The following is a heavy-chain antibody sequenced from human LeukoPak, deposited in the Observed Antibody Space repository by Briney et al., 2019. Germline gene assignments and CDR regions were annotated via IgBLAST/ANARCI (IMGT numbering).Heavy chain of an antibody. V-gene: IGHV1-69*05. CDR3: AKGTNVGYSSGWYYFDY. D-gene: IGHD6-19*01. Sequence: SVKDSPMSSVGTFTNYAISWVRQAPGQGLEWMGGIIPIFGTANYAQKFQGRVTISTDEFTSTAYMYMSSLRDQDTAVYYFAKGTNVGYSSGWYYFDYWGQGTLVTVSS. J-gene: IGHJ4*02. CDR1: VGTFTNYA. CDR2: IIPIFGTA.